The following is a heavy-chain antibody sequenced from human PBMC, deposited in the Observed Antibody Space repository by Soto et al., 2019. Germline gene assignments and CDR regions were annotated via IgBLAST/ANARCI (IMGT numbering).Heavy chain of an antibody. Sequence: QVQLVQSGAEVKKPGSSVKVSCKASGGTFSSYAISWVRQAPGQGLEWMGGILPIFGTANYAQKFQGRVTITAAESTSTAYMELSSLRSEYTAVYYCERGGGYGSSSGPVGNAPFDYWGQGTLVTVSS. V-gene: IGHV1-69*01. CDR2: ILPIFGTA. J-gene: IGHJ4*02. D-gene: IGHD6-6*01. CDR1: GGTFSSYA. CDR3: ERGGGYGSSSGPVGNAPFDY.